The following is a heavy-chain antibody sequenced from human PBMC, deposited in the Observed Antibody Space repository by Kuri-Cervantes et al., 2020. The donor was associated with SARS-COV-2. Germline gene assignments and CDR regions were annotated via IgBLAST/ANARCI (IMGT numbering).Heavy chain of an antibody. CDR3: ARVPVGGYLKSYFDY. V-gene: IGHV1-2*02. CDR2: INPNSGGT. CDR1: GYTFTSYG. J-gene: IGHJ4*02. D-gene: IGHD6-19*01. Sequence: GESLKISCKASGYTFTSYGISWVRQAPGQGLEWMGWINPNSGGTNYAQKFQGRVTMTRDTSISTAYMELSRLRSDDTAVYYCARVPVGGYLKSYFDYWGQGTLVTVSS.